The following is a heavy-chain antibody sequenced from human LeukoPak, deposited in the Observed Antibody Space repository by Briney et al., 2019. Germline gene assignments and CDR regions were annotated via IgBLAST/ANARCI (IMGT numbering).Heavy chain of an antibody. CDR2: IIPIFGTA. Sequence: SVKVSCKASGGTFSSYAISWVRQAPGQGLEWMGGIIPIFGTANYAQKFQGRVTITTDESTSTAYMELSSLRSEDTAVYYCTSDSGSSDGFDIWGQGTMVTVSS. J-gene: IGHJ3*02. CDR3: TSDSGSSDGFDI. V-gene: IGHV1-69*05. CDR1: GGTFSSYA. D-gene: IGHD1-26*01.